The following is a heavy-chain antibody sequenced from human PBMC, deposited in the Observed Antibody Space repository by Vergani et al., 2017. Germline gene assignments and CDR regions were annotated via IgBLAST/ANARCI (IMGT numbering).Heavy chain of an antibody. CDR2: ISAYNGNT. V-gene: IGHV1-18*01. CDR3: ATTDCSGGSCYSFYGMDV. D-gene: IGHD2-15*01. Sequence: QVQLVQSGAEVKKPGASVKVSCKASGYTFTSYGISWVRQAPGQGLEWMGWISAYNGNTNYAQKLQGRVTMTTDTSTSTAYMELRSLRSEDTAVYYCATTDCSGGSCYSFYGMDVWGQGTTVTVSS. J-gene: IGHJ6*02. CDR1: GYTFTSYG.